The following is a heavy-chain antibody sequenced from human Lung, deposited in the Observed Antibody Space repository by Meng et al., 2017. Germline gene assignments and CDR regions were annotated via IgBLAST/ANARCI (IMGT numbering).Heavy chain of an antibody. CDR1: DYTFTGYG. V-gene: IGHV1-18*01. CDR3: ARGTPGRSYSDY. Sequence: QVQPVQAGTEGKKPGAAAKVPCKASDYTFTGYGVSWVRQAPGQGLEWMAWLGAHDGDTSHAPKFQGRVTVSADRPTATAYMELRSLRSDDTAVYYCARGTPGRSYSDYWGQGTLVTVSS. J-gene: IGHJ4*02. CDR2: LGAHDGDT. D-gene: IGHD3-10*01.